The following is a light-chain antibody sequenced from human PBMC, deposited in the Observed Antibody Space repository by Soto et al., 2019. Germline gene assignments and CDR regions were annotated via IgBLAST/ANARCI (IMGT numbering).Light chain of an antibody. CDR3: QQYNNWPPTT. CDR2: LAS. CDR1: QSVSTN. J-gene: IGKJ5*01. Sequence: EIVMTQSPATLSVSPGERATLSCRASQSVSTNLAWYQQNPGQAPRLLIYLASTRAPGIPARFSGSGSGTEFTLTISRLQSEDFAVYYCQQYNNWPPTTFGQGTRLEIK. V-gene: IGKV3-15*01.